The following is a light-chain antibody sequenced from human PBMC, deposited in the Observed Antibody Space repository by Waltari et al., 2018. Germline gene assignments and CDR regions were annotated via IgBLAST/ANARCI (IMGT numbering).Light chain of an antibody. CDR2: EVH. CDR1: NKDGGRYNL. V-gene: IGLV2-23*02. Sequence: QSALNQPASVYGRAGQAITIPCTGANKDGGRYNLVPWYQQHPGKAPKLIIFEVHKWPSGVSNRFSGSKSGNTASLTVSGLQAADEAHYYCCSYAGLSTWVFGGGTKLTVL. J-gene: IGLJ3*02. CDR3: CSYAGLSTWV.